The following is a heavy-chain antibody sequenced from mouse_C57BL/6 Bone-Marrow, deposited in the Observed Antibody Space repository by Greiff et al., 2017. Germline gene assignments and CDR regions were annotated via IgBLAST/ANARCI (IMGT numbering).Heavy chain of an antibody. Sequence: EVKLQESGGGLVQPGGSMKLSCVASGFTFSNYWMNWVRQSPEKGLEWVAQIRLKSDNYATHYAESVKGRFTISRDDSKSSVYLQMNNLRAEDTGIYYCTADPVVFDYWGQGTTLTVSS. D-gene: IGHD1-1*01. V-gene: IGHV6-3*01. CDR2: IRLKSDNYAT. J-gene: IGHJ2*01. CDR1: GFTFSNYW. CDR3: TADPVVFDY.